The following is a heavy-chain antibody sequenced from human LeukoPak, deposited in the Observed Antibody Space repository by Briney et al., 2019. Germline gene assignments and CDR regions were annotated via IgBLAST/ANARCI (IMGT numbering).Heavy chain of an antibody. CDR1: GGTFSSYT. J-gene: IGHJ4*02. Sequence: SVKVSCKASGGTFSSYTISWVRQAPGQGLEWMGGIIPIFGTANYAQKFQGRVTITADESTSTAYMELSSLRSEDTAVYYCARDRDSSGWSRFDYWGQGTLVTVSS. V-gene: IGHV1-69*01. CDR2: IIPIFGTA. D-gene: IGHD6-19*01. CDR3: ARDRDSSGWSRFDY.